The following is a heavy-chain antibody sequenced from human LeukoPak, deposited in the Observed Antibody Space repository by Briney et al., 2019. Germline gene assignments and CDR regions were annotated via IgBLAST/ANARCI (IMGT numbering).Heavy chain of an antibody. CDR1: GYTFTSTY. J-gene: IGHJ4*02. D-gene: IGHD3-3*01. V-gene: IGHV1-69*05. CDR2: IIPNFGTT. Sequence: SVKASCKTSGYTFTSTYMHWVRQAPGQGLEWMGGIIPNFGTTNYAQKFQGRVTITTDESTSTAYMELSSLRSEDTAVYYCASYDFWSGLVNFDYWGQGTLVTVSS. CDR3: ASYDFWSGLVNFDY.